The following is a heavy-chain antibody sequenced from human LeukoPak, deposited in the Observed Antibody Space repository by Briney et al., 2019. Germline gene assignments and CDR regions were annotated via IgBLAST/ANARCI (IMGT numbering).Heavy chain of an antibody. CDR3: ARVRPPYSSGWNCFDP. D-gene: IGHD6-19*01. Sequence: GGSLRLSCAASGFTFSSYAMHWVRQAPGKGLEWVAVISYDGSNKYYADSVKGRFTISRDNSKNTLYLQMNSLRAEDTAVYSCARVRPPYSSGWNCFDPWGQGTLVTVSS. CDR2: ISYDGSNK. V-gene: IGHV3-30-3*01. CDR1: GFTFSSYA. J-gene: IGHJ5*02.